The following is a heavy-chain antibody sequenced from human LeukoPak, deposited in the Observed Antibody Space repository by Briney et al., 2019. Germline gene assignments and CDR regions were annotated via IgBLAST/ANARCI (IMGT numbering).Heavy chain of an antibody. CDR2: INPSGGST. CDR3: ARDTSVRGVPNPPDY. Sequence: ASVKVSCKASGYTFTSYYMHWVRHAPGQGLEWMGIINPSGGSTSYAQKFQGRVTMTRDTSTSTVYMELSSLRSEDTAVYYCARDTSVRGVPNPPDYWGQGTLVTVSS. V-gene: IGHV1-46*01. J-gene: IGHJ4*02. CDR1: GYTFTSYY. D-gene: IGHD3-10*01.